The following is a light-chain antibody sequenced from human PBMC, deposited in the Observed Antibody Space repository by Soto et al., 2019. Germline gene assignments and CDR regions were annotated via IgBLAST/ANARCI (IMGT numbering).Light chain of an antibody. V-gene: IGKV3-15*01. CDR2: GAS. J-gene: IGKJ1*01. CDR1: QSVSSN. CDR3: QQYYSYPVT. Sequence: EIVMTQSPATLSVSPGERATLSCRASQSVSSNLAWYQQKPGQAPRLLIYGASTRATGIPARFSGSGSGTEFTLTISSLQSEDFATYYCQQYYSYPVTFGQGTKVDIK.